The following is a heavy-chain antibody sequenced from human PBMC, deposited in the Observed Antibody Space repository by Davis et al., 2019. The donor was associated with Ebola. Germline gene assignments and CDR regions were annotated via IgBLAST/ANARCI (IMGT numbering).Heavy chain of an antibody. D-gene: IGHD3-16*01. J-gene: IGHJ1*01. Sequence: MPSETLSLTCTVSGGSVSGGDSYWSWIRQSPGKGLEWIGHIYYSGATTYNPSLQSRVTISMDTSKSHFSLKVRSVTAADTAVYYCALLPWGTGDWHVEHWGQGTLVTVSS. CDR3: ALLPWGTGDWHVEH. CDR2: IYYSGAT. CDR1: GGSVSGGDSY. V-gene: IGHV4-61*03.